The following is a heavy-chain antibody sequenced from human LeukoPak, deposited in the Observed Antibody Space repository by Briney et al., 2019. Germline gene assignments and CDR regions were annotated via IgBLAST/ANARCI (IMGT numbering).Heavy chain of an antibody. J-gene: IGHJ5*02. CDR2: INHSRST. V-gene: IGHV4-34*01. D-gene: IGHD5-12*01. CDR1: GGSISGYY. Sequence: PSETLSLTCAAYGGSISGYYWSWIRQPPGKGLEWIGEINHSRSTNYNPSLKSRVTISVDTTKNYFSLKLGSVTAAHTAVYYCARVVATISSKLFDPWGEGTLVTVSS. CDR3: ARVVATISSKLFDP.